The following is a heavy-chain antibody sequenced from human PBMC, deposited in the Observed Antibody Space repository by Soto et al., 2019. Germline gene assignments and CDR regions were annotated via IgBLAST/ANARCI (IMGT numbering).Heavy chain of an antibody. J-gene: IGHJ4*02. CDR3: AQDFGGRRPFHY. Sequence: EVQLLESGGGLVQPGGSLRISCAASGFTFGSYAMTWVRQAPGNGLEWVSALTGSGASTYYADSVRSRFIISRDNSKNPLYLQMYSLRAEDTAVYYCAQDFGGRRPFHYWGQGTLVTVSS. V-gene: IGHV3-23*01. CDR1: GFTFGSYA. D-gene: IGHD1-26*01. CDR2: LTGSGAST.